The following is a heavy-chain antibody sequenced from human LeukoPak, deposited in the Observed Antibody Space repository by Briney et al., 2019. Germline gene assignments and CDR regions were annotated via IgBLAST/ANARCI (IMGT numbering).Heavy chain of an antibody. CDR3: ARAGDGDY. CDR2: ISSSSSTI. J-gene: IGHJ4*02. V-gene: IGHV3-48*01. CDR1: GFTFSSYS. Sequence: GGSLRLSCAASGFTFSSYSMNWVRQAPGKGLEWVSYISSSSSTIYCADSVKGRFTISRDNAKNSLYLQMNSLRAEDTAVYYCARAGDGDYWGQGTLVTVSS. D-gene: IGHD1-1*01.